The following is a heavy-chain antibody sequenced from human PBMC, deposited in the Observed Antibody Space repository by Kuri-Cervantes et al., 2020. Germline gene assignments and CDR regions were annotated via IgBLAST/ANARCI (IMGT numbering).Heavy chain of an antibody. J-gene: IGHJ3*02. CDR2: IFSNDEK. CDR1: GFSLRIARMG. Sequence: SGPTLVKPTETLTLTCTVSGFSLRIARMGVSWIRQPPGKALEWLAHIFSNDEKSYSTSLKSRLTISKDTSKSQVVLTMTNMDPVDTATYYCARQWLEDAFDIWGQGTMVTVSS. CDR3: ARQWLEDAFDI. V-gene: IGHV2-26*01. D-gene: IGHD6-19*01.